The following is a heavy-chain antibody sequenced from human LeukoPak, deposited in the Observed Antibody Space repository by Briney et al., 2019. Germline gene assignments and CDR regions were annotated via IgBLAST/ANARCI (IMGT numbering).Heavy chain of an antibody. Sequence: GGSLRLSCAASGFTFSSYGMSWVRQAPGKGLEWVSAISGSGGSTYYADSVKGRFTISRDNSKNTLYLQMNSLRAEDTAVYYCAKPTVLLWFGESPLFDYWGQGTLVTASS. CDR1: GFTFSSYG. J-gene: IGHJ4*02. CDR2: ISGSGGST. D-gene: IGHD3-10*01. V-gene: IGHV3-23*01. CDR3: AKPTVLLWFGESPLFDY.